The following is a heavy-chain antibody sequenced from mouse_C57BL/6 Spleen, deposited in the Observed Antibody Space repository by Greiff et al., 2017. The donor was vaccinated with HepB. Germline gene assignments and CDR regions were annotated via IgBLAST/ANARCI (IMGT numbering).Heavy chain of an antibody. CDR2: IDPETGGT. V-gene: IGHV1-15*01. Sequence: VQLQQSGAELVRPGASVTLSCKASGYTFTDYEMHWVKQTPVHGLEWIGAIDPETGGTAYNQKFKGKAILTADKSSSTAYMELRSLTSEDSAVYYCTRGGDPYYVDYWGQGTTLTVSS. J-gene: IGHJ2*01. CDR3: TRGGDPYYVDY. CDR1: GYTFTDYE.